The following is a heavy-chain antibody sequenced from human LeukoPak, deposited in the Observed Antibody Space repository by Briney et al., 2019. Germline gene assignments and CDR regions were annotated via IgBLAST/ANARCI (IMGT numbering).Heavy chain of an antibody. D-gene: IGHD2-15*01. CDR1: GFTFGIYA. Sequence: PGGSLRLSCAASGFTFGIYAMSWVRQAPGKGLEWVSAIRGSGGSTYYADSVKGRFTISRDNSKNTLYLQMNSLRAEDTAVYYCAKEGYCSGGSCYGSPSFDYWGQGTLVTVSS. CDR2: IRGSGGST. V-gene: IGHV3-23*01. J-gene: IGHJ4*02. CDR3: AKEGYCSGGSCYGSPSFDY.